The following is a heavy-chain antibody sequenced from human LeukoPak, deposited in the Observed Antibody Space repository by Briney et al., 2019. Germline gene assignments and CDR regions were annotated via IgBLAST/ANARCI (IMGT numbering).Heavy chain of an antibody. J-gene: IGHJ4*02. D-gene: IGHD3-10*01. CDR2: IIPILGIA. CDR1: GGTFSSYA. V-gene: IGHV1-69*04. CDR3: ANTGGYYIADDY. Sequence: ASVKVSCKASGGTFSSYAISWVRQAPGQGLEWMGRIIPILGIANYAQKFQGRVTITADKSTSTAYMELSSLRSEDTAVYYCANTGGYYIADDYWGQGTLVTVSS.